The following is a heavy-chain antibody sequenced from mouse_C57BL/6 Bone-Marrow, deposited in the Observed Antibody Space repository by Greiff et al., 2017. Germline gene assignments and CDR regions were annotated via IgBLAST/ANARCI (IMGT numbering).Heavy chain of an antibody. D-gene: IGHD1-1*02. V-gene: IGHV1-26*01. CDR1: GYTFTDYY. Sequence: VQLQQSGPELVKPGASVKISCKASGYTFTDYYMNWVKQSHGKSLEWIGDINPNNGGTSYNQKFKGKATLTVDKSSSTAYMELRSLTSEDSAVYYCASPGVGYWGQGTTLTVSS. CDR2: INPNNGGT. CDR3: ASPGVGY. J-gene: IGHJ2*01.